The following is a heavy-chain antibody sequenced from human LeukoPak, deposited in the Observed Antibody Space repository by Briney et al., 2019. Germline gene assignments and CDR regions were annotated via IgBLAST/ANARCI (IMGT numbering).Heavy chain of an antibody. V-gene: IGHV1-69*01. CDR2: IIPIFGTA. Sequence: GSSVKVSCKASGGTFSSYAISWVRQAPGQGLEWMGGIIPIFGTANYAQKFQGRVTITAGESTSTAYMELSSLRSEDTAVYYCARDGGTYYDFWSGYYPYYYYYMDVWGKGTTVTVSS. J-gene: IGHJ6*03. CDR1: GGTFSSYA. CDR3: ARDGGTYYDFWSGYYPYYYYYMDV. D-gene: IGHD3-3*01.